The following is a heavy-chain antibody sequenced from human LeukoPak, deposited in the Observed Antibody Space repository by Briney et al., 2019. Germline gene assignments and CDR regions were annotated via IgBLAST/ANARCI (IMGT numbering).Heavy chain of an antibody. D-gene: IGHD6-19*01. CDR1: GFSFSSYD. J-gene: IGHJ4*02. CDR3: TTITVASHFDY. CDR2: IRYDGNNK. V-gene: IGHV3-30*02. Sequence: GGPLRLSCAASGFSFSSYDMYWVRQAPGKGLEWVAFIRYDGNNKYYADSVKDRFTISRDNSESTLYLQLNSLRAEDTAVYYCTTITVASHFDYWGPGTLVTVSS.